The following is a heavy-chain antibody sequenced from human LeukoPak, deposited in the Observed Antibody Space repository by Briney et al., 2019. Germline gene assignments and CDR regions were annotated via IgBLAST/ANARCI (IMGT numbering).Heavy chain of an antibody. V-gene: IGHV3-66*01. J-gene: IGHJ4*02. CDR1: GFTVSGNY. CDR2: IHRGGNT. Sequence: GGSLRLSCAASGFTVSGNYTSWVRQAPGKGLEWLSVIHRGGNTYYADSVKGRFTISRDSSKSTVFLQMDSLRAEDTAVYYCARDPGYGLGVDYGDYWGQGTLVTVSS. D-gene: IGHD3-10*01. CDR3: ARDPGYGLGVDYGDY.